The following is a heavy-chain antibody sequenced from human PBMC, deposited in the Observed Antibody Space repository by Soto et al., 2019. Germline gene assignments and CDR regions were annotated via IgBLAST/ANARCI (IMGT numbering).Heavy chain of an antibody. CDR2: MNPNSGNT. D-gene: IGHD3-9*01. Sequence: ASVRVSCKASGYTFTSYDINWVRQATGQGLEWMGWMNPNSGNTGYAQKFQGRVTMTRNTSISTAYMELSSLRSEDTAVYYCARGISRVNDAFDIWGQGTMVTVSS. V-gene: IGHV1-8*01. CDR1: GYTFTSYD. J-gene: IGHJ3*02. CDR3: ARGISRVNDAFDI.